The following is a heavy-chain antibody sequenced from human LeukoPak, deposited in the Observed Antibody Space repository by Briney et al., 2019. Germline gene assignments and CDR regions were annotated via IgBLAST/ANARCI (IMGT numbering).Heavy chain of an antibody. CDR2: IIPIFGTA. J-gene: IGHJ4*02. CDR1: GGTFSSYA. CDR3: ARMVDNGGTFDY. V-gene: IGHV1-69*13. Sequence: ASVKVSCKASGGTFSSYAISWVRQAPGQGLEWMGGIIPIFGTANYAQKFQGRVTITADESTSTAYMELSSLRSEDTAVYYCARMVDNGGTFDYWGQGTLVTVSS. D-gene: IGHD4-23*01.